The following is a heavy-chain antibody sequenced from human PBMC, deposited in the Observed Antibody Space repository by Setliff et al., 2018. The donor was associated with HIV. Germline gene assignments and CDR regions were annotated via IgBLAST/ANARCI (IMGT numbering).Heavy chain of an antibody. D-gene: IGHD2-2*01. J-gene: IGHJ4*02. V-gene: IGHV4-34*01. CDR2: TSHSGKT. CDR1: GGPLSGHY. Sequence: ASETLSLTCAVYGGPLSGHYWSWIRQPPGQGLEWIGETSHSGKTNYNPFLKSRVTISVDTSKNQFSLKLTSVTAADTAVYYCVTSSSWSSRLNFWGPGMLVTVSS. CDR3: VTSSSWSSRLNF.